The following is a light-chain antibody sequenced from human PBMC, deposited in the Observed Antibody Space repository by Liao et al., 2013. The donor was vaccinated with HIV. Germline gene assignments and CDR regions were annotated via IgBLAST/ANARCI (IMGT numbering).Light chain of an antibody. CDR2: QDS. V-gene: IGLV3-1*01. J-gene: IGLJ1*01. CDR3: QAWDTSTHV. CDR1: KLGDKY. Sequence: SYELTQPPSVSVSPGQTASITCSGDKLGDKYGCWYQQKPGQSPVLVIYQDSQRPSGIPERFSGSKSGNTATLTISGTQTMDEADYYCQAWDTSTHVFGTGTKVTVL.